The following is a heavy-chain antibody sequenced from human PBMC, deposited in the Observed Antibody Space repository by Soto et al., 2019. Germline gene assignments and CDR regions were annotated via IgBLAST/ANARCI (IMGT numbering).Heavy chain of an antibody. D-gene: IGHD3-3*01. J-gene: IGHJ6*03. CDR3: ARGALSYYDFWSGYYRARESGDYYYYYMDV. CDR1: GYTFTSYY. Sequence: ASVKVSCKASGYTFTSYYMHWVRQAPGQGLEWMGIINPSGGSTSYAQKFQGRVTMTRDTSTGTVYMELSSLRSEDTAVYYCARGALSYYDFWSGYYRARESGDYYYYYMDVWGKGTTVTVSS. CDR2: INPSGGST. V-gene: IGHV1-46*03.